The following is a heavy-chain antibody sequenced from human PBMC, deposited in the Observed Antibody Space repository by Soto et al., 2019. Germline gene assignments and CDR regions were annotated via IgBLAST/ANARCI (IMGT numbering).Heavy chain of an antibody. CDR1: GDHVSSNRGA. CDR2: TYYRSKWYY. D-gene: IGHD4-17*01. Sequence: PTQTLPLSDARSGDHVSSNRGAWDQIRTSPSKGLELLGRTYYRSKWYYDYAISVKSRITINPDNSKNTLYLQMDSLRAEDTAMYYCAKNVRPVTTGSPASALDYWGPGTLVTVSS. CDR3: AKNVRPVTTGSPASALDY. V-gene: IGHV6-1*01. J-gene: IGHJ4*02.